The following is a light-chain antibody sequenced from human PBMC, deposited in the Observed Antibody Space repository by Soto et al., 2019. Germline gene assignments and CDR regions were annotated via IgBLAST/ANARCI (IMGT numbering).Light chain of an antibody. CDR1: SSNSGNND. Sequence: QCVLTQAPSVSSAPRQKVTIACSGSSSNSGNNDVSFYQHLPGTAPKLLIDDNNKRPSDIPDRFSGSKSGTSATLGITGLQTGDEAHYYCGTWDSSLSAGQVVFGGGTKVTVL. CDR2: DNN. J-gene: IGLJ2*01. CDR3: GTWDSSLSAGQVV. V-gene: IGLV1-51*01.